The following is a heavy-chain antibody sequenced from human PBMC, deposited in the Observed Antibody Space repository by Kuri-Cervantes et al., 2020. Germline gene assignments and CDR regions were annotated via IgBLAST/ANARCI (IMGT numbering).Heavy chain of an antibody. CDR1: GGSISSGGYY. D-gene: IGHD1-26*01. V-gene: IGHV4-31*03. J-gene: IGHJ3*02. Sequence: LRLSGTVSGGSISSGGYYWSWIRQHPGKGLEWIGYIYYSGSTYYNPSLKSRVTISVDTSKNQFSLKLSSVTDADTAVYYCARIVGALHAFDIWGQGTMVTVSS. CDR2: IYYSGST. CDR3: ARIVGALHAFDI.